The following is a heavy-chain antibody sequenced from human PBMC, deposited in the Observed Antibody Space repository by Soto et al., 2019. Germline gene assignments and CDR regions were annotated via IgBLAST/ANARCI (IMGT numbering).Heavy chain of an antibody. Sequence: SQTLSLTCAISGDRVSSNIVTWNWIRQSPSRGLEWLGRTYYRSNWYTDYAVSVKSRITLNPDTSKNQFSLQLNSVTPEDTAVYYCARGSGSFSVRDAFEIWGQGTVVTVSS. CDR3: ARGSGSFSVRDAFEI. CDR2: TYYRSNWYT. CDR1: GDRVSSNIVT. J-gene: IGHJ3*02. D-gene: IGHD3-10*01. V-gene: IGHV6-1*01.